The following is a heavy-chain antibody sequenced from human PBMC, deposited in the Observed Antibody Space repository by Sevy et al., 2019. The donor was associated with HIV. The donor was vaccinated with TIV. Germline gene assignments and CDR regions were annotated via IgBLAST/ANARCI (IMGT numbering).Heavy chain of an antibody. CDR1: GFTFSSYS. J-gene: IGHJ4*02. CDR3: ARDIPAPGGSSAAD. V-gene: IGHV3-21*01. Sequence: GGSLRLSCAASGFTFSSYSMNWVRQAPGKGLEWVSSISSSSSYIYYADSVKGRFTISRENAKNSLYLQMNSLRAEDTAVYYCARDIPAPGGSSAADWGQGTLVTVSS. D-gene: IGHD6-6*01. CDR2: ISSSSSYI.